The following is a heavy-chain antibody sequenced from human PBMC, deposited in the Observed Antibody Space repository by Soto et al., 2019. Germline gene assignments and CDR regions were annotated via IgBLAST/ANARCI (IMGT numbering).Heavy chain of an antibody. CDR1: GFTFSSYG. D-gene: IGHD3-22*01. CDR2: ISYDGSNK. J-gene: IGHJ3*02. Sequence: PGGSLRLSCAASGFTFSSYGMHWVRQAPGKGLEWVAVISYDGSNKYYADSVKGRFTISRDNSKNTLYLQMNSLRAEDTAVYYCAKTFDSSGYYQPKPPKAPEFDIWGQGTMVTVSS. CDR3: AKTFDSSGYYQPKPPKAPEFDI. V-gene: IGHV3-30*18.